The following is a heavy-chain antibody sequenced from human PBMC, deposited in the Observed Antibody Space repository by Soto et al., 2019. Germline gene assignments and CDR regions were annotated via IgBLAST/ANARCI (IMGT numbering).Heavy chain of an antibody. CDR3: ASGRITIFGVVYDF. Sequence: SETLSLTCAVYSGSFSGYYWSWVRQPPGKGLEWIGESNHSGNTDYNPSLKSRVTISVDTSQNHFSLNLNPVTAADTAVYYCASGRITIFGVVYDFWGQGTLVTVSS. CDR2: SNHSGNT. J-gene: IGHJ4*02. V-gene: IGHV4-34*01. D-gene: IGHD3-3*01. CDR1: SGSFSGYY.